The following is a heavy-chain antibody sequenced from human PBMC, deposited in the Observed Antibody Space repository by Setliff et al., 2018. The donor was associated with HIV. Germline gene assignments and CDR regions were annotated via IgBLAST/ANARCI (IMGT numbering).Heavy chain of an antibody. CDR1: GYTFTDYF. J-gene: IGHJ3*02. D-gene: IGHD5-18*01. CDR3: ARDVDTAMVRDDAFDI. Sequence: ASVKVSCKASGYTFTDYFIHWVRQAPGQGLEWLGWISPNNGDTTIPQRFQGRVTMTTDTSTSTAYMELRSLRSDDTAVYYCARDVDTAMVRDDAFDIWGQGAMVTVSS. CDR2: ISPNNGDT. V-gene: IGHV1-18*04.